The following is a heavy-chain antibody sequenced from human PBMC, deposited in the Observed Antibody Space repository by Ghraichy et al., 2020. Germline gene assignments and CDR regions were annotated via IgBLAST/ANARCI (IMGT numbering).Heavy chain of an antibody. J-gene: IGHJ4*01. CDR3: ALTITAGYCSITIFFHY. CDR1: GGSISSSSYY. Sequence: ESLNISCTVSGGSISSSSYYWGWIRQPPGKGLEWIGSIYYSGSTYYNPSLKSRVTISVDTSKNQFSLKLSSVTAADTAVYYCALTITAGYCSITIFFHYRSSGILVTVFS. CDR2: IYYSGST. D-gene: IGHD2-2*01. V-gene: IGHV4-39*01.